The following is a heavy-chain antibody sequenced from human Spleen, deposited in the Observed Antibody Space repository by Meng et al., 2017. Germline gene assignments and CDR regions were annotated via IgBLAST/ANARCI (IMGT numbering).Heavy chain of an antibody. V-gene: IGHV4-4*02. D-gene: IGHD5-18*01. Sequence: QVQLQESGPGLVKPSGTLSLTCAVSGGSISTSNWWRWVRQAPGKGLEWIGEVYHSGSTNYNPSPSLSGRVTMSIDTSKKQISLKLNSVTAADAAVYYCTRGTYTFGHFWYFDLWGHGTLVTVSS. J-gene: IGHJ2*01. CDR2: VYHSGST. CDR1: GGSISTSNW. CDR3: TRGTYTFGHFWYFDL.